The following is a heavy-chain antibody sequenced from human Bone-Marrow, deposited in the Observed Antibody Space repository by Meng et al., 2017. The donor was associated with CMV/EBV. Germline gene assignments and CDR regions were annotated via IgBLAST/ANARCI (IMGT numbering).Heavy chain of an antibody. D-gene: IGHD2/OR15-2a*01. Sequence: ASVKVSCKASGYTFTSYYMHWVRQAPGQGLEWMGIINPSGGSTSYAQKFQGRVTMTRDTSTSTVYMELSSLRSEDTAVYYCARGIVIIRDYHHYAVDVWGQGTTVTVSS. V-gene: IGHV1-46*01. CDR2: INPSGGST. CDR3: ARGIVIIRDYHHYAVDV. J-gene: IGHJ6*02. CDR1: GYTFTSYY.